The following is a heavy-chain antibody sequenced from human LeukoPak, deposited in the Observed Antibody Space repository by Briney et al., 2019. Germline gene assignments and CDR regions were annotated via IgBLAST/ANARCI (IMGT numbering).Heavy chain of an antibody. J-gene: IGHJ4*02. CDR1: GGSISNYY. D-gene: IGHD4-23*01. CDR3: ARLNGGNSGTRYYFDY. Sequence: SETLSLTCTVSGGSISNYYWSWIRQPPGKGLEWIGYIYYSGSTNYNPSLKSRVTLSLDTSKNQFSLKMTSVTAADTAVYYCARLNGGNSGTRYYFDYWGQGTLVTVSS. CDR2: IYYSGST. V-gene: IGHV4-59*01.